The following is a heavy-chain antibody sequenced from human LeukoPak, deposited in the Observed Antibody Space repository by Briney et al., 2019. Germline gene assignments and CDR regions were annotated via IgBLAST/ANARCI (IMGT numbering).Heavy chain of an antibody. CDR1: GFKFDDYS. CDR3: AKGGSNGWYADH. J-gene: IGHJ5*02. CDR2: ISWSTATI. D-gene: IGHD6-19*01. V-gene: IGHV3-9*03. Sequence: PGMSLRLSCVGSGFKFDDYSMHWVRQVPGNGLEWVSGISWSTATIAYADSVKGRFTTSRGNAKNSLYLQMNSLRPEDMALYYCAKGGSNGWYADHWGQGTLVTVSS.